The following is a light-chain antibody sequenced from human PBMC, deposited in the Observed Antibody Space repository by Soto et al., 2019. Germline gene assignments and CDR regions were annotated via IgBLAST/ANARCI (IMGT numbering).Light chain of an antibody. Sequence: EIVLTQSPATLSLSPGERATLSCRASQSVSSYLAWYQQKPGQAPRLLIYDASNRATGIPARFSGCGSGTDFTLTISRLEPEDFAVYYCQQRSSWPPWTFGQGTKVEIK. CDR3: QQRSSWPPWT. CDR1: QSVSSY. V-gene: IGKV3-11*01. CDR2: DAS. J-gene: IGKJ1*01.